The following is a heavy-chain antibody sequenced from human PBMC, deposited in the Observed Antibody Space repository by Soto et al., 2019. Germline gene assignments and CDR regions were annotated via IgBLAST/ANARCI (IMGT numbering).Heavy chain of an antibody. CDR1: GFTFSSYG. CDR2: IWYDGSNK. D-gene: IGHD6-25*01. Sequence: GGSLRLSCAASGFTFSSYGMHWVRQAPGKGLEWVAVIWYDGSNKYYADSVKGRFTISRDNSKNTLYLQMNSLRAEDTAVYYCAIENSIRSGYFQHWGQGTLVTVSS. V-gene: IGHV3-33*01. CDR3: AIENSIRSGYFQH. J-gene: IGHJ1*01.